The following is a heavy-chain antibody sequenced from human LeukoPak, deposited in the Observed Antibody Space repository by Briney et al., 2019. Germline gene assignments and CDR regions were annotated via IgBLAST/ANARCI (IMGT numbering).Heavy chain of an antibody. CDR2: ISSSSSYI. CDR1: GFTFSSYS. CDR3: ARGGPDAFDI. V-gene: IGHV3-21*01. J-gene: IGHJ3*02. D-gene: IGHD2-15*01. Sequence: PGGSVRLSXEASGFTFSSYSMNWVRQAPGKGLEWVSSISSSSSYIYYADSVKGRFTISRDNAKNSLYLQMNSLRAEDTAVYYCARGGPDAFDIWGQGTMVTVSS.